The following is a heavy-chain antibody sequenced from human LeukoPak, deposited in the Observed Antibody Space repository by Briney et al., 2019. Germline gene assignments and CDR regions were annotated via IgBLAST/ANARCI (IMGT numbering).Heavy chain of an antibody. V-gene: IGHV4-39*07. J-gene: IGHJ4*02. D-gene: IGHD4-17*01. Sequence: SETLSLTCTVSGGSISSSSYYWSWIRQPPGKGLEWIGEINHSGSTNYNPSLKSRVTISVDTSKNQFSLKLSSVTAADTAVYYCARGSSESGDYEVDYWGQGTLVTVSS. CDR3: ARGSSESGDYEVDY. CDR1: GGSISSSSYY. CDR2: INHSGST.